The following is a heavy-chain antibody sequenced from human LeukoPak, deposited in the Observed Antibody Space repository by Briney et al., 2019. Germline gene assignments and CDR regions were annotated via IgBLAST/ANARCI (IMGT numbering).Heavy chain of an antibody. J-gene: IGHJ6*03. V-gene: IGHV1-18*01. CDR3: ARGVAGRDYYYYYMDV. CDR2: ISAYNGNT. CDR1: GYTFTSYG. D-gene: IGHD6-19*01. Sequence: ASVKVSCKASGYTFTSYGISWVRQAPGQGLEWMGWISAYNGNTNYAQKLQGRVTMTTDTSTNTAYMELRSLRPDDTAVYYCARGVAGRDYYYYYMDVWGKGTTVTVSS.